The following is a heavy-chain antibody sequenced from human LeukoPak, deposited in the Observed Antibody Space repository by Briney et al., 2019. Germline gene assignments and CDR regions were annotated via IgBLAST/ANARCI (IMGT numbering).Heavy chain of an antibody. Sequence: GESLKISCAASGFTFSRYWMSWVRQAPGKGLEWVASVKEDGSQKNYADTVEGRFTISRDNAKKSLVLQMNSLRVEDTAIYYCAREAYWGPGTLVTVSS. CDR1: GFTFSRYW. CDR2: VKEDGSQK. J-gene: IGHJ4*02. V-gene: IGHV3-7*03. CDR3: AREAY.